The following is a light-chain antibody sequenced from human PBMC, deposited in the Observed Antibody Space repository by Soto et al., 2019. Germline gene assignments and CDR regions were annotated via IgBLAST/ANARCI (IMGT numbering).Light chain of an antibody. V-gene: IGKV3-20*01. J-gene: IGKJ2*01. CDR3: QQYGRSPPFT. Sequence: EIVLTQSPGTLSLSPGERATLSCRASQSVSSTYIAWYQQNPGQAPRLLIYGAYSRATGIPDRFSGSGSGTDFTLTISRLEPEDFAVYFCQQYGRSPPFTFGQGPRWIS. CDR1: QSVSSTY. CDR2: GAY.